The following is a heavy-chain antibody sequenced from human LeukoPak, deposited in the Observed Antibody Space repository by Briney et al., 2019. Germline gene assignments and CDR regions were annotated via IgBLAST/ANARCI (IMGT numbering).Heavy chain of an antibody. CDR3: ARENALMVRGVFDY. CDR2: ISYDGSNK. V-gene: IGHV3-30-3*01. D-gene: IGHD3-10*01. Sequence: GRSLRLCCAASGFTFSSYAMHWVRQAAGKGLEWVAVISYDGSNKYYADSVKGRFTISRDNSKNTLYLQMNSLRAEDTAVYYCARENALMVRGVFDYWGQGTLVTVSS. CDR1: GFTFSSYA. J-gene: IGHJ4*02.